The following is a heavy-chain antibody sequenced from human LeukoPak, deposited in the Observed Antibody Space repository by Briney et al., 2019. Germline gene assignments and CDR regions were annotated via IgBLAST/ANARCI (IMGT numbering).Heavy chain of an antibody. CDR1: GGSISTFY. V-gene: IGHV4-59*01. CDR3: AGDRDIGTYYCYYGMDV. Sequence: SETLSLTCTVSGGSISTFYWSWIRQPPGKGLEWIGYIYYSGSTNYNPSPKSRLTISVDTSKSQFSLKLSSVTAADTAVYYCAGDRDIGTYYCYYGMDVWGQGTTVTVSS. CDR2: IYYSGST. J-gene: IGHJ6*02. D-gene: IGHD1-26*01.